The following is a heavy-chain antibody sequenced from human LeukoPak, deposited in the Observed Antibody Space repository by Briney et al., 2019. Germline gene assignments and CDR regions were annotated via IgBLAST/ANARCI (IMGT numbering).Heavy chain of an antibody. J-gene: IGHJ5*02. CDR3: ARDFWTRFDP. V-gene: IGHV3-7*03. CDR2: IKEDGSEK. Sequence: PGGSLRLSCAASGFTFNTYWMTWVRQAPGQGLEWVADIKEDGSEKYYVDSVKGRFTISRDNAKNSLFLQMNSLRAEDTAVYYCARDFWTRFDPWGQGTLVTVSS. D-gene: IGHD3/OR15-3a*01. CDR1: GFTFNTYW.